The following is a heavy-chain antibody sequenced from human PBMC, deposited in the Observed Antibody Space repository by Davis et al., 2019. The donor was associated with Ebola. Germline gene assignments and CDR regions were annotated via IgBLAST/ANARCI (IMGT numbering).Heavy chain of an antibody. J-gene: IGHJ5*02. D-gene: IGHD2-2*01. CDR3: ARDRGYCSSTSCYYWFDP. V-gene: IGHV4-34*01. Sequence: SETLSLTCTVSGGSISSYYWSWIRQPPGKGLEWIGEINHSGSTNYNPSLKSRVTISVDTSKNQFSLKLSSVTAADTAVYYCARDRGYCSSTSCYYWFDPWGQGTLVTVSS. CDR1: GGSISSYY. CDR2: INHSGST.